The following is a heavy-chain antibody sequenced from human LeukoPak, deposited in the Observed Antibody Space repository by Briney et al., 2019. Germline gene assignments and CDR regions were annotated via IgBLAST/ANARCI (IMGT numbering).Heavy chain of an antibody. CDR2: IYYSGST. D-gene: IGHD5-18*01. V-gene: IGHV4-39*01. CDR3: ARGRIQLWMGIDY. Sequence: SETLSLTCTVSGGSISSSSYYWGWIRQPPGKGLEWIGSIYYSGSTYYNPSLKSRVTISVDTSKNQFSLKLSSVTAADTAVYYCARGRIQLWMGIDYWGKGTLVTVSS. CDR1: GGSISSSSYY. J-gene: IGHJ4*02.